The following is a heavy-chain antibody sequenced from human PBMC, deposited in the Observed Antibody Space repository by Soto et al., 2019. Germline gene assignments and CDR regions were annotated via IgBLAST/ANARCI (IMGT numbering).Heavy chain of an antibody. D-gene: IGHD2-2*01. CDR2: ISYDGSNK. V-gene: IGHV3-30*18. CDR1: GFTFSSYG. Sequence: GGSLRLSCAASGFTFSSYGMHWVRQAPGKGLEWVAVISYDGSNKYYADSVKGRFTISRDNSKNTLYLQMNSLRAEDTAVYYCAKGLLSDIVVVPAAEPFDYWGQGTLVTVSS. CDR3: AKGLLSDIVVVPAAEPFDY. J-gene: IGHJ4*02.